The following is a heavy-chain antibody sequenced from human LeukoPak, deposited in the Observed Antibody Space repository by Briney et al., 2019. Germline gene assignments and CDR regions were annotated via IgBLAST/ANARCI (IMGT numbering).Heavy chain of an antibody. J-gene: IGHJ4*02. D-gene: IGHD2-2*01. CDR1: GFTFSSYA. CDR2: ISYDGSNK. V-gene: IGHV3-30-3*01. CDR3: ARKGSTSYDSPDFDY. Sequence: GRSLRLSCAASGFTFSSYAMHWVRRAPGKGLEWVAVISYDGSNKYYADSVKGRFTISRDNSKNTLYLQMNSLRAEDTAVYYCARKGSTSYDSPDFDYWGQGTLVTVSS.